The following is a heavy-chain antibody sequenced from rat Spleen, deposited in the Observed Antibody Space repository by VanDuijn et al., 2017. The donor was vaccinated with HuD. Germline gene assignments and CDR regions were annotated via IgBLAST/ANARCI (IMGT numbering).Heavy chain of an antibody. D-gene: IGHD4-3*01. V-gene: IGHV5-29*01. CDR3: ARSGSSTYFDY. Sequence: EVQLVESDGGLVQPGRSLKLSCAASGFTFSDYYMAWVRQAPTKGLEWVATISSDGRRNYYRDSVKGRFTISRDNAKNSLYLQMDSLRSADTATYYCARSGSSTYFDYWGQGVMVTVSS. CDR1: GFTFSDYY. CDR2: ISSDGRRN. J-gene: IGHJ2*01.